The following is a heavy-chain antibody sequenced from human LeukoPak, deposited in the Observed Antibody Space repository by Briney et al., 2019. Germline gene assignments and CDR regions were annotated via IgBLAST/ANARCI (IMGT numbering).Heavy chain of an antibody. CDR2: IYSSGST. V-gene: IGHV4-39*07. CDR3: TRSDGYGLVGI. CDR1: GVSISSGSNY. Sequence: PSETLSLTCIVSGVSISSGSNYWGWIRQPPGKTLEWIGCIYSSGSTYYNSSLKSRVIILIDTSKNHFSLTLSSVTAADTAVYYCTRSDGYGLVGIWGQGTMVTVST. J-gene: IGHJ3*01. D-gene: IGHD3-10*01.